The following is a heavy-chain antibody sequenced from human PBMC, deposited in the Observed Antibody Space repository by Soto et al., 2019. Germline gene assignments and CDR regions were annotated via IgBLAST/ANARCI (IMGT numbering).Heavy chain of an antibody. Sequence: QVQLVQSGAEVKKPGASVKVSCKASGYTFTSYGISWVRQAPGQGLEWMGWISAYNGNTNYAQKLQGRVTMTTDTYTSTAYMELRSLRSDDTAVYYCARHIVVGIANPEDYYYMDVWGKGTTVTVSS. V-gene: IGHV1-18*01. J-gene: IGHJ6*03. D-gene: IGHD2-21*01. CDR1: GYTFTSYG. CDR3: ARHIVVGIANPEDYYYMDV. CDR2: ISAYNGNT.